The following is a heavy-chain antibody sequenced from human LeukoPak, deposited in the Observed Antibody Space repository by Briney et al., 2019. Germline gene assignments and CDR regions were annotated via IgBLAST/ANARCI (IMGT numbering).Heavy chain of an antibody. Sequence: GASVKVSCKASGGTFSTYVISWVRQAPGQGLEWMGGIIPVFGTANYAEKFQDRVTITADKSTSTAYMELSSLRSEDTAMYYCASQGKSSGSYYKVYYYYYMDVWGKGTTVTVSS. V-gene: IGHV1-69*06. CDR2: IIPVFGTA. D-gene: IGHD3-10*01. J-gene: IGHJ6*03. CDR3: ASQGKSSGSYYKVYYYYYMDV. CDR1: GGTFSTYV.